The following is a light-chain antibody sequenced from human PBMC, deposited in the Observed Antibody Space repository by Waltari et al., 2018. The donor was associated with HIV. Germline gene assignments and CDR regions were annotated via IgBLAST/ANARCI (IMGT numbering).Light chain of an antibody. CDR1: ALVKQY. Sequence: SFELPQPPSVSVSPGQTARIPCSGDALVKQYTYWYQQKPGQAPVVVIYKDTERPSGIPERFSGSSSGTTVTLTISGVQSEDEADYYCQSADTGGTRVFGPGTKVTVL. J-gene: IGLJ1*01. CDR3: QSADTGGTRV. V-gene: IGLV3-25*03. CDR2: KDT.